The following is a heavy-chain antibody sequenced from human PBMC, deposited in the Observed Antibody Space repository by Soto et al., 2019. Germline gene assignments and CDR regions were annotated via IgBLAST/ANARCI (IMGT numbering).Heavy chain of an antibody. CDR3: ARAPPYYYGSGSYYNPIFDY. D-gene: IGHD3-10*01. CDR2: IYYSGST. J-gene: IGHJ4*02. Sequence: TSETLSLTCTVSGGSISSYYWSWIRQPPGKGLEWIGYIYYSGSTNYNPSLKSRVTISVDTSKNQFSLKLSSVTAADTAVYYCARAPPYYYGSGSYYNPIFDYWGQGTLVTVSS. CDR1: GGSISSYY. V-gene: IGHV4-59*01.